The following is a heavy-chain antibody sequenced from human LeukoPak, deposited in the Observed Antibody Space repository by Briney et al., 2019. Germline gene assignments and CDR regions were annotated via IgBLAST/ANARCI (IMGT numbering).Heavy chain of an antibody. Sequence: GGSLRLSCAASGFPFTNYAMHWVRQAPGKGLEWVAVISNDGRSKYHADSVKGRFTISRDDSKKTVYLQMNSLRGEDSAVHFCARENSYGAPLDYWGQGSLVTVSS. J-gene: IGHJ4*02. V-gene: IGHV3-30*03. D-gene: IGHD5-18*01. CDR3: ARENSYGAPLDY. CDR1: GFPFTNYA. CDR2: ISNDGRSK.